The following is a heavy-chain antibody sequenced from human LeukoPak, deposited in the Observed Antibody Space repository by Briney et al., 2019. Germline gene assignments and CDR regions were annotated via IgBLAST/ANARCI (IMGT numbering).Heavy chain of an antibody. CDR2: IHIGGST. CDR1: GGSISSSAYH. V-gene: IGHV4-39*07. CDR3: ARSTVTTSLDYFDY. Sequence: SETLSLTCTVSGGSISSSAYHWGWIRQPPGKGLEWIGSIHIGGSTYYNPSFKSRVTISVDTSKNQFSLKLSSVTAADTAVYYCARSTVTTSLDYFDYWGQGTLVTVSS. D-gene: IGHD4-17*01. J-gene: IGHJ4*02.